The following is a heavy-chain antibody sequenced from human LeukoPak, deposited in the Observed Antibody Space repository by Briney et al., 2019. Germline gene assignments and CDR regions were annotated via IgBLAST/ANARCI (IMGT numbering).Heavy chain of an antibody. CDR3: ARDLGTHCSSTSCPRGAFDY. J-gene: IGHJ4*02. V-gene: IGHV3-30*04. Sequence: GRSLRLSCAASGFTFSSYAMHWVRQAPGKGLEWVAVISYDGSNKYYADSVKGRFTISRDNSKNTLYLQMNSLRAEGTAVYYCARDLGTHCSSTSCPRGAFDYWGQGTLVTVSS. D-gene: IGHD2-2*01. CDR1: GFTFSSYA. CDR2: ISYDGSNK.